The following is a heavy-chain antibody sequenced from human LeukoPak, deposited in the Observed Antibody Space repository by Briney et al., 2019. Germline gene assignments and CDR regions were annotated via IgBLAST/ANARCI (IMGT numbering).Heavy chain of an antibody. D-gene: IGHD4-23*01. CDR1: GGSISNGGYY. V-gene: IGHV4-31*03. CDR3: ASSYGGQNTLDY. J-gene: IGHJ4*02. CDR2: IYYSGST. Sequence: SETLSLTCTVSGGSISNGGYYWSWIRQHPGKGLEWIGYIYYSGSTYYNPSLKSRVTISVDTSKNQFSLKLSSVTAADTAVYYCASSYGGQNTLDYWGQGTLVTVSS.